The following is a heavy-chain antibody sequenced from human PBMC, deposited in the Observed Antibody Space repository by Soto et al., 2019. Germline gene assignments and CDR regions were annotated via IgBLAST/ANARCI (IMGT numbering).Heavy chain of an antibody. D-gene: IGHD3-10*01. Sequence: QVQLVQSGAELKKPGASVKVSCKASGGTLSDHAINWVRQAPGEGLEWMGGITPMLDTTNYAPKFQGRLTITADDSTGTVYMDLSGLRSDDTAVYYCARAMAGITDYYFDYWGQGSLVTVSS. CDR3: ARAMAGITDYYFDY. J-gene: IGHJ4*02. V-gene: IGHV1-69*01. CDR2: ITPMLDTT. CDR1: GGTLSDHA.